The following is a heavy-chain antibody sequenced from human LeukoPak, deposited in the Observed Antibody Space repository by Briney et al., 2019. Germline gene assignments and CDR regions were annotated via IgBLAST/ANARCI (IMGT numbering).Heavy chain of an antibody. D-gene: IGHD5-24*01. CDR3: ARDRDGGFAFAI. V-gene: IGHV3-64*01. J-gene: IGHJ3*02. CDR1: GFTFSSYV. Sequence: GGSLRLSCAASGFTFSSYVMHWVRQAPGKGLEYVSAILPNGGSTSYANSVRGRSTISRDNSKNTLYLQMGSLRVEDMAVYYCARDRDGGFAFAIWGQGTMVTVSS. CDR2: ILPNGGST.